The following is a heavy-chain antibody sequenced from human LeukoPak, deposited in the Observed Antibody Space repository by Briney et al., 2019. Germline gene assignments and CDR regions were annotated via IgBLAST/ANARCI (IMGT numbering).Heavy chain of an antibody. Sequence: ASVKVSCKASGFTFTSYDINWVRQASGQGFEWMGWMNPNTGNTGYAQKFQGRVTMTRDTSTSTAYMELRGLRSEDAAVYYCVRDGEGAGISVNYWFDPWGQGTLVTVSS. CDR3: VRDGEGAGISVNYWFDP. D-gene: IGHD6-13*01. CDR2: MNPNTGNT. J-gene: IGHJ5*02. V-gene: IGHV1-8*01. CDR1: GFTFTSYD.